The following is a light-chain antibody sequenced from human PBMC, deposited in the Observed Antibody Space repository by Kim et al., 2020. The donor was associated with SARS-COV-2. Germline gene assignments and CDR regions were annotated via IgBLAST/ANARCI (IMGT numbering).Light chain of an antibody. CDR3: TSYRSSGYV. CDR2: DVF. CDR1: SSDVGGYNY. V-gene: IGLV2-14*03. J-gene: IGLJ1*01. Sequence: QSALTQPASVSGSPGQSITISCTGTSSDVGGYNYVSWYQQYPGKAPKLMICDVFKRPSGVSNRFSGSKSGNTASLTISGLQAEDEADYYCTSYRSSGYVFGTGTKVTVL.